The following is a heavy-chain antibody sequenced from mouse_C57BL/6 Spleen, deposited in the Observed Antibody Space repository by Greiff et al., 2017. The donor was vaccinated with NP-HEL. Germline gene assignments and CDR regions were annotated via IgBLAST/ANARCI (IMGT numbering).Heavy chain of an antibody. V-gene: IGHV1-20*01. CDR3: ARLGGSSYDYFDY. CDR1: GYSFTGYF. J-gene: IGHJ2*01. D-gene: IGHD1-1*01. CDR2: IKPYNGDT. Sequence: EVMLVESGPELVKPGDSVKISCKASGYSFTGYFMNWVMQSHGKSLEWIGRIKPYNGDTFYNQKFKGKATLTVDKSSSTAHMELRSLTSEDSAVYYCARLGGSSYDYFDYWGQGTTLTVSS.